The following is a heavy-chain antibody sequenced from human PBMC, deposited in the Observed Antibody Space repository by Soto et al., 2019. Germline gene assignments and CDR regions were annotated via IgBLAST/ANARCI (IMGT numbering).Heavy chain of an antibody. CDR1: GYTFTSYG. Sequence: GASVKVSCKASGYTFTSYGISWVRQAPGQGLEWMGWISANNGNTNYAQKLQGRVTMTRNTSTSTAYMELSSLRSEDTAVYYCAREAAALGNDYWGQGTLVTV. J-gene: IGHJ4*02. CDR2: ISANNGNT. CDR3: AREAAALGNDY. D-gene: IGHD2-2*01. V-gene: IGHV1-18*01.